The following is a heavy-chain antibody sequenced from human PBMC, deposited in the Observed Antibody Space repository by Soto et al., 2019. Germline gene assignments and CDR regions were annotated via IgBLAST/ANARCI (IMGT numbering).Heavy chain of an antibody. V-gene: IGHV3-30*18. D-gene: IGHD1-1*01. CDR2: ISHDGSNK. J-gene: IGHJ6*02. CDR1: GFTFYKYG. CDR3: AKDDSHRMYNACATDV. Sequence: QVQLVESGGGVVQPGRSLRLSCAASGFTFYKYGMHWVRQAPGKGLEWVALISHDGSNKYYVDYVKGRFTIARDNSKNTRFLQMNSLRPADTALYFGAKDDSHRMYNACATDVWGQGSTVTVS.